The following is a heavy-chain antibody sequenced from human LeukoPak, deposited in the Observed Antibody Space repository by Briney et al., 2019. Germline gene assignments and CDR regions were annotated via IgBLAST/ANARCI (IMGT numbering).Heavy chain of an antibody. J-gene: IGHJ6*03. D-gene: IGHD5-18*01. CDR3: ARGPPIRGYRYGYDTGYYYSYSMDV. Sequence: ASVKVSCKASGYTFTSYDINWVRQATGQGLEWMGWISAYNGNTNYAQKLQGRITMTTDTSTSKDYMELRSLRSDDTAVYYCARGPPIRGYRYGYDTGYYYSYSMDVWGKGTTVTISS. V-gene: IGHV1-18*01. CDR1: GYTFTSYD. CDR2: ISAYNGNT.